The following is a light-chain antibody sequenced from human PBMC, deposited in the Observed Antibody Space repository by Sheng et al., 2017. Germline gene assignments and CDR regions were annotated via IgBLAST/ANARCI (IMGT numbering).Light chain of an antibody. V-gene: IGLV2-14*01. CDR2: DVS. CDR1: SSDIGVYDY. J-gene: IGLJ2*01. CDR3: SSYTSINSPHVV. Sequence: QSALTQPASVSGSPGQSITISCTGTSSDIGVYDYVSWYQQHPGKVPKLMIYDVSKRPSGVSNRFSGSKSGNTASLTISGLQADDEADYYCSSYTSINSPHVVLGGGTKLTVL.